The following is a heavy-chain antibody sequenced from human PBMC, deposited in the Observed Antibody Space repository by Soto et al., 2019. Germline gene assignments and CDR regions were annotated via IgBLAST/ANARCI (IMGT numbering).Heavy chain of an antibody. Sequence: PGESLKISCKGSGYSFTSYWIGWVRQMPGKGLEWMGIIYPGDSDTRYSPSFQGQVTISADKSISTAYLQWSSLKASDTAMYYCARIMRFGGSHTKGAFDIWGQGTMVTVSS. V-gene: IGHV5-51*01. J-gene: IGHJ3*02. CDR3: ARIMRFGGSHTKGAFDI. CDR1: GYSFTSYW. D-gene: IGHD1-26*01. CDR2: IYPGDSDT.